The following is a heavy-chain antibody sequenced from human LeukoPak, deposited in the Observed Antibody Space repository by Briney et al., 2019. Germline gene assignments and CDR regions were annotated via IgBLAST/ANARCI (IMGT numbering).Heavy chain of an antibody. D-gene: IGHD6-19*01. Sequence: PSETLSLTCAVYGGSFSGYYWSWIRQPPGKGLEWIGEINHSGSTNYNPSLKSRVTISVDTSKNQFSLKLSSVTAADTAVYYCARLPYSSGWYSDWFDPWGQGTLVTVSS. V-gene: IGHV4-34*01. J-gene: IGHJ5*02. CDR2: INHSGST. CDR3: ARLPYSSGWYSDWFDP. CDR1: GGSFSGYY.